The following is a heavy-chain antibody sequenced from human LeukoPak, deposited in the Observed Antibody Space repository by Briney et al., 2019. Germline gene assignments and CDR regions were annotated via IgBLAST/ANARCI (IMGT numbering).Heavy chain of an antibody. J-gene: IGHJ4*02. CDR3: THLTTVPYFDY. V-gene: IGHV2-5*02. CDR2: LYWDDDK. D-gene: IGHD4-17*01. CDR1: GFSLSTSGVG. Sequence: SGPTLVNPTQTLTLTCSFSGFSLSTSGVGVGWVRQPPGKALEWLALLYWDDDKRYSQSLKSRLTITKDTSKNQVVLIMTNMDPVDTATYYCTHLTTVPYFDYWGQGTLVTVSS.